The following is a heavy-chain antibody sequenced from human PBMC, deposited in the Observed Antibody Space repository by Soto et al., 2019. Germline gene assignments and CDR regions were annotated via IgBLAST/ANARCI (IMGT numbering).Heavy chain of an antibody. CDR2: INPSGGST. J-gene: IGHJ5*02. D-gene: IGHD1-26*01. Sequence: GASVKVSCKASGYTFTSYYMHWVRQAPGQGLEWMGIINPSGGSTSYAQKFQGRVTMTRDTSTSTVYMELNSLRAEDTAVYYCAKDLGDSGSFLELNWFDPWGQGTLVTVSS. CDR3: AKDLGDSGSFLELNWFDP. V-gene: IGHV1-46*01. CDR1: GYTFTSYY.